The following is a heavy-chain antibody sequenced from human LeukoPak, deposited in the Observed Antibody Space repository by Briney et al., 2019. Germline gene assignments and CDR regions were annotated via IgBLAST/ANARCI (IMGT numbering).Heavy chain of an antibody. Sequence: GGSLRLSCAASGFIFSDYYMSWIRQAPGKGLEWVSYISSSGSTIHYADSVKGRFTISRDNAKNSLFLQMNSLRVEDTAVYYCAGGGRGYSGSCFSTYWGQGTLVTVSS. V-gene: IGHV3-11*01. J-gene: IGHJ4*02. D-gene: IGHD1-26*01. CDR2: ISSSGSTI. CDR3: AGGGRGYSGSCFSTY. CDR1: GFIFSDYY.